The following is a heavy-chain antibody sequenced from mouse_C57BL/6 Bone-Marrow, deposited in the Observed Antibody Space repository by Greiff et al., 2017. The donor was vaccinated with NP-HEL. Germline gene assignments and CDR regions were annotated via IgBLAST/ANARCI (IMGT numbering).Heavy chain of an antibody. Sequence: ESGPGLVKPSQSLSLTCSVTGYSITSGYYWNWIRQFPGNKLEWMGYISYDGSNNYNPSLKNRISITRDTSKNQFFLKLNSVTTEDTATYYCARLDGYDEGFFYWGQGTLVTVSA. J-gene: IGHJ3*01. CDR2: ISYDGSN. V-gene: IGHV3-6*01. CDR3: ARLDGYDEGFFY. CDR1: GYSITSGYY. D-gene: IGHD2-2*01.